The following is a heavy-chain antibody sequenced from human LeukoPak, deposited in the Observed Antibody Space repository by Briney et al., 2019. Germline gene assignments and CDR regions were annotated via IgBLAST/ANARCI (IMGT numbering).Heavy chain of an antibody. J-gene: IGHJ4*02. CDR1: GVSITDYY. CDR3: ARHPLRGGFDY. D-gene: IGHD3-10*01. V-gene: IGHV4-59*08. Sequence: SETLSLTCTVSGVSITDYYWSWIRQPPGKGLEWIAYIFHTGDTRYNPSLKSRITISLDTSKNQFSLKLNSVTAADTAVYYCARHPLRGGFDYWGQGTLVTVSS. CDR2: IFHTGDT.